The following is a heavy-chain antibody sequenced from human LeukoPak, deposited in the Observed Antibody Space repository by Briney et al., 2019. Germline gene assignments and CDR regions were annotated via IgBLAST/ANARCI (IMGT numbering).Heavy chain of an antibody. V-gene: IGHV3-7*03. Sequence: PGGSLRLSCAASGFTFSTYWMTWVRQAPGKGLEWVASINQDGSGKYYVDSVKGRFTISRDNAQKSLYLEMNSLRAEDTAVHYCARAVTSTEGYWGQGTLVTVSS. D-gene: IGHD4-17*01. CDR3: ARAVTSTEGY. J-gene: IGHJ4*02. CDR1: GFTFSTYW. CDR2: INQDGSGK.